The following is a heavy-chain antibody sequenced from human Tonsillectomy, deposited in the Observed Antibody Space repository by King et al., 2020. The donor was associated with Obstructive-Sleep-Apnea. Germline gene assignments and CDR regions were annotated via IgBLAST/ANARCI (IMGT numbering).Heavy chain of an antibody. Sequence: VQLQQWGAGLLKPSETLSLTCAVYGGSFSGYYWSWIRQPPGKGLEWIGEINHSGSTNYNPSLKSRVTISVDTSKNQFSLKLISVTAADTAVYYCARGSRWGGATTRIDYWGQGTLVTVSS. CDR3: ARGSRWGGATTRIDY. D-gene: IGHD1-26*01. CDR1: GGSFSGYY. V-gene: IGHV4-34*01. J-gene: IGHJ4*02. CDR2: INHSGST.